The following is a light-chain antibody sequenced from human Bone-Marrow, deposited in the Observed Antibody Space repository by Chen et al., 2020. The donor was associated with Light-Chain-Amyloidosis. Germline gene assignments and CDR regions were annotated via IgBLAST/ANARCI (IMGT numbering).Light chain of an antibody. CDR1: NSNIRGKV. CDR2: FNN. J-gene: IGLJ3*02. V-gene: IGLV1-44*01. CDR3: TAWDDSLDGTV. Sequence: QSVLTQPPPPSATPGHPVTIPCSGSNSNIRGKVVNWYQQLQETTPHLLIYFNNQRPSLVNDRLSGSKSGTSAYQAISGLQYEGEAYYYCTAWDDSLDGTVYGGWTKLT.